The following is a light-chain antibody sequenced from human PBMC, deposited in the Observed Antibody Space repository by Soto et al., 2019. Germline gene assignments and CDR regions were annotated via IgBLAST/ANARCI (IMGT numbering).Light chain of an antibody. CDR1: QSVSSY. Sequence: TLSLSPGERATLSCRASQSVSSYLAWYQQKPGQAPRLLIYDASNRATGIPARFSGSGSGTDFTLTISSLEPEDFAVYYCQQRSNWPPNFGGGTKVDIK. J-gene: IGKJ4*01. CDR3: QQRSNWPPN. CDR2: DAS. V-gene: IGKV3-11*01.